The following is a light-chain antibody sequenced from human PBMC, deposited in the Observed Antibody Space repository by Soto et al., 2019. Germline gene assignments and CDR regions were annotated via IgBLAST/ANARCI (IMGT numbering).Light chain of an antibody. Sequence: EVVMTQSPATLSVSPGDKVSLSCRANQTISNTLAWYQQKPGQAPRLLIYAASTRATGASARFSGSGSGTEFTLTISSLQSEDFGVYYCQHYNNWPPITFGQGTRLEIK. CDR1: QTISNT. CDR3: QHYNNWPPIT. J-gene: IGKJ5*01. V-gene: IGKV3-15*01. CDR2: AAS.